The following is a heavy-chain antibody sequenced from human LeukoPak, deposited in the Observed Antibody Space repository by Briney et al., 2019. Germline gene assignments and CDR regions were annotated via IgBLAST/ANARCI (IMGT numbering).Heavy chain of an antibody. V-gene: IGHV3-7*05. D-gene: IGHD3-3*01. CDR3: ARPFLEWLLSPDY. J-gene: IGHJ4*02. CDR1: GFTFSSNW. CDR2: IIQDGSEK. Sequence: GGSLRLSCAASGFTFSSNWMSWVRQAPGKGLEWVANIIQDGSEKYYVDSVKGRFTISRDNPENSLYLQMNSLRAEDTAVYYCARPFLEWLLSPDYWGQGTLVTVSS.